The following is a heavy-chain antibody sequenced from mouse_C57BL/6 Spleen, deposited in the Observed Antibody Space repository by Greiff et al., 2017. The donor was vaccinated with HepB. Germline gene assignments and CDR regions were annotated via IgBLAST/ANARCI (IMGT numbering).Heavy chain of an antibody. CDR1: GYTFTSYW. CDR2: IDPSDSET. V-gene: IGHV1-52*01. Sequence: QVQLQQPGAELVRPGSSVKLSCKASGYTFTSYWMHWVKQRPIQGLEWIGNIDPSDSETHYNQKFKDKATLTVDKSSSTAYMQLSSLTSEDSAVYYCARNDGNYVEFAYWGQGTLVTVSA. J-gene: IGHJ3*01. D-gene: IGHD2-1*01. CDR3: ARNDGNYVEFAY.